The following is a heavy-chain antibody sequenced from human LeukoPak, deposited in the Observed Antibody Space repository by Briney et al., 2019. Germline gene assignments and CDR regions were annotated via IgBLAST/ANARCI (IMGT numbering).Heavy chain of an antibody. CDR3: ARGDTVTTGHFDY. V-gene: IGHV3-66*01. CDR2: IYSGGST. D-gene: IGHD4-17*01. Sequence: GGSLRLSCAASGFTVSSNYMSWVRQAPGKGLEWVSVIYSGGSTYYADSVKGRFTISRDNSKNTLYLQMNSLRAEDTAVYYCARGDTVTTGHFDYWGQGTLVTVSS. J-gene: IGHJ4*02. CDR1: GFTVSSNY.